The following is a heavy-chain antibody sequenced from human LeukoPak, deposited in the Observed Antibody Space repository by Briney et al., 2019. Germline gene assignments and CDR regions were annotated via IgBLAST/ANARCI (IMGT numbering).Heavy chain of an antibody. CDR3: ARAMMVVTNLWGVFDY. D-gene: IGHD3-22*01. CDR1: GFSFTNYA. CDR2: ISGSGGST. Sequence: GGSLRLSCAASGFSFTNYALSWVRQAPGKGLEWVSGISGSGGSTYHADSVKGRFTISRDNPKNTLYLQMNSLRAEDTAVYYCARAMMVVTNLWGVFDYWGQGTLVTVSS. J-gene: IGHJ4*02. V-gene: IGHV3-23*01.